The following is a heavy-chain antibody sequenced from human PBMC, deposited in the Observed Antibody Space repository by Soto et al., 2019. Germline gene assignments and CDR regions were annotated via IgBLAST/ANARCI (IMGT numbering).Heavy chain of an antibody. CDR2: IYYSGST. CDR1: SGSISSSNW. Sequence: SETLSLTCAVSSGSISSSNWWSWVRQPPGKGLEWIGYIYYSGSTYYNPSLKSRVTISVDTSKNQFSLKLSSVTAADTAVYYCARDQRVGSSSWYANWFDPWGQGTLVTVSS. J-gene: IGHJ5*02. D-gene: IGHD6-13*01. V-gene: IGHV4-4*02. CDR3: ARDQRVGSSSWYANWFDP.